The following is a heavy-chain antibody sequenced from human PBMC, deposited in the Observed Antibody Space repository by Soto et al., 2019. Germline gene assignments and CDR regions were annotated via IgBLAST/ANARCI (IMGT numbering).Heavy chain of an antibody. J-gene: IGHJ4*02. CDR2: IWYDGSKK. D-gene: IGHD3-22*01. CDR3: ARAPFTIYDTSGYYDY. CDR1: GFTFSSSG. V-gene: IGHV3-33*01. Sequence: GGSLRLSCAASGFTFSSSGMHWVRQAPGKGLEWVAIIWYDGSKKYYAGSVKGRFTISRDNSKNTVYLQMNSLRAEDTAVYYCARAPFTIYDTSGYYDYWGQGTLVTVSS.